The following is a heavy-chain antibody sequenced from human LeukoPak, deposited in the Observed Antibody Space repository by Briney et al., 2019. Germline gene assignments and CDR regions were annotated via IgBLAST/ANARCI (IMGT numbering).Heavy chain of an antibody. V-gene: IGHV1-8*03. CDR3: ARDSRTEDAFDI. J-gene: IGHJ3*02. CDR2: MNPNSGNT. Sequence: ASVKVSCKASGYTFTSYDINWVRQATGQGLEWMGWMNPNSGNTGYAQKFQGRVTITRNTSISTAYMELSSLRSEDMAVYYCARDSRTEDAFDIWGQGTMVTVSS. CDR1: GYTFTSYD. D-gene: IGHD3/OR15-3a*01.